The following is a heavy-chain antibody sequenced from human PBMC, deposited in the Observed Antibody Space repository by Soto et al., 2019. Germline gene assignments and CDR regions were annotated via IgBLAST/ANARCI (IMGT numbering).Heavy chain of an antibody. J-gene: IGHJ5*02. CDR3: TTRLGDPSGRFDP. V-gene: IGHV3-15*07. CDR2: IKSKTDGETT. D-gene: IGHD2-21*02. Sequence: EVQLVESGGGLVKPGGSLRLSCAASGFTFSNAWLNWVRQAPGKGLEWVGRIKSKTDGETTDYAAPVKGRFTISRDDSKTTLYPQMNSLKTEDTGGYYCTTRLGDPSGRFDPWGQGTLVTVSS. CDR1: GFTFSNAW.